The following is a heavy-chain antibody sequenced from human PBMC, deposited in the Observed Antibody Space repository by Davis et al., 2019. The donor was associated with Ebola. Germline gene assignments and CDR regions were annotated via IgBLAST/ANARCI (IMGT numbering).Heavy chain of an antibody. J-gene: IGHJ4*02. CDR3: ARESSGLDY. CDR1: GNTISTYT. Sequence: AASVKVSCKASGNTISTYTIDWVRQAPGQGLEWMGGIIPLFGTTNYAQKFRGRVMITADKSTRIAYMELNSLTSEDTAVYYCARESSGLDYWGQGTLVTVSS. V-gene: IGHV1-69*06. D-gene: IGHD6-19*01. CDR2: IIPLFGTT.